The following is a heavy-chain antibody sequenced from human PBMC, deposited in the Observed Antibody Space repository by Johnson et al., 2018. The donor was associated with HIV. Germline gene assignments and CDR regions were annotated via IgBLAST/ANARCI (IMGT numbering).Heavy chain of an antibody. CDR3: AKESRYSARYNWNDGYAFDI. Sequence: QVQLVESGGGVVQPGGSLRLSCAASGFTFSSFGMHWVRQAPGKGLEWVAFIRYDGSNKYYADSVKGRFTISRDNSKNIVYLQMDSLRAEDTGLYYCAKESRYSARYNWNDGYAFDIWGQGTMVTVSS. J-gene: IGHJ3*02. CDR1: GFTFSSFG. V-gene: IGHV3-30*02. D-gene: IGHD1-1*01. CDR2: IRYDGSNK.